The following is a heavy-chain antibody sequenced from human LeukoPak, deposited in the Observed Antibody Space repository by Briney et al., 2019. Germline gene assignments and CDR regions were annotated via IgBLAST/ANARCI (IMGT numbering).Heavy chain of an antibody. D-gene: IGHD3/OR15-3a*01. CDR2: IYTSGST. V-gene: IGHV4-4*07. CDR1: GGSISSYY. CDR3: ARGFDQASDWWFDP. J-gene: IGHJ5*02. Sequence: SETLSLTCTVYGGSISSYYWSWIRQPAWKGLEWIGRIYTSGSTNYNPSLKSRVTMSVDTSKNQFSLKLSSVTAADTAVYYCARGFDQASDWWFDPWGQGTLVTVSS.